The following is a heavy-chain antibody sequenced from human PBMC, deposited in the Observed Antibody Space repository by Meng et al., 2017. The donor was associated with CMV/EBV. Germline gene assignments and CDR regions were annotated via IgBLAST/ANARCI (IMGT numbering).Heavy chain of an antibody. CDR1: GYTFTGYY. Sequence: GRLLNFGAEVKKPGASVKVSCKASGYTFTGYYMHWVRQAPGQGLEWMGWINPNSGGTNYAQKFQGRVTMTRDTSISTAYMELSRLRSDDTAVYYCARDPPQREQPLLRYWGQGTLVTVSS. CDR3: ARDPPQREQPLLRY. D-gene: IGHD6-25*01. J-gene: IGHJ4*02. V-gene: IGHV1-2*02. CDR2: INPNSGGT.